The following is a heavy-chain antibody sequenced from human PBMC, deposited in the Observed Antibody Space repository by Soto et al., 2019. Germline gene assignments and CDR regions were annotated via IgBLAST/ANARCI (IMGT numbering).Heavy chain of an antibody. J-gene: IGHJ4*02. CDR2: IYYSGST. D-gene: IGHD6-13*01. V-gene: IGHV4-39*01. CDR3: ARRCSSWYDGVDY. CDR1: GGSISSSSYY. Sequence: SEALSLTCTVSGGSISSSSYYWGWIRQPPGKGLEWIGSIYYSGSTYYNPSLKSRVTISVDTSKNQFSLKLSSVTAADTAVYYCARRCSSWYDGVDYWGQGTLVTVSS.